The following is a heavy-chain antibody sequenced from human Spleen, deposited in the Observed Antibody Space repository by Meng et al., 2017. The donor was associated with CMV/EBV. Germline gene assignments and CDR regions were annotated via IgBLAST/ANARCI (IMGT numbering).Heavy chain of an antibody. Sequence: GGSLRLSCAASGFTFSSYVMSWVRQAPGKRLEWVSAISGSGGSTYYADSVKGRFTISRDNSKNTLYLQMNSLRAEDTAVYYCAKDPRDPHYYYYGMDVWGQGTTVTVSS. CDR1: GFTFSSYV. CDR2: ISGSGGST. J-gene: IGHJ6*02. CDR3: AKDPRDPHYYYYGMDV. V-gene: IGHV3-23*01.